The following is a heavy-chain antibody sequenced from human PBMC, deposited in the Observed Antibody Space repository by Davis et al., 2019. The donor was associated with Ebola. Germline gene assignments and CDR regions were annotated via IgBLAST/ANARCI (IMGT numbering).Heavy chain of an antibody. V-gene: IGHV3-73*01. CDR1: GFTFSGSA. D-gene: IGHD3-9*01. Sequence: PGGSLRLSCAASGFTFSGSAMHWVRQASGKGLEWVGRIRSKANSYATAYAASVKGRFTISRDDSKNTAYLQMNSLRAEDTAVYYCARWVDWLGLDYWGQGTPVTVSS. J-gene: IGHJ4*02. CDR2: IRSKANSYAT. CDR3: ARWVDWLGLDY.